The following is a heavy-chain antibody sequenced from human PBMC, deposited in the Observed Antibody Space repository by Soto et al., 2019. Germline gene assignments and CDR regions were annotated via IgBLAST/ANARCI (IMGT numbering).Heavy chain of an antibody. Sequence: WQSLRIPCRGSGYSFTSHWITWMRQMPGKGLEWMGRIDPSDSYTNYSPSFQGHVTISADKSISTAYLQWSSLKASDTAMYYCARLAMASRRGYYGMDVWGQGTTVTVSS. J-gene: IGHJ6*02. CDR2: IDPSDSYT. CDR3: ARLAMASRRGYYGMDV. V-gene: IGHV5-10-1*01. CDR1: GYSFTSHW. D-gene: IGHD3-16*01.